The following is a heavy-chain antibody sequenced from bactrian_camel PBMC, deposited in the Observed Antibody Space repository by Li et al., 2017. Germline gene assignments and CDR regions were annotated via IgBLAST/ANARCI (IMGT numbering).Heavy chain of an antibody. V-gene: IGHV3S6*01. CDR2: IYADGSET. D-gene: IGHD2*01. Sequence: HVQLVESGGGSVPPGGSLKLSCVGSGFTFSDYYMSWVRQAPGEHLQWVASIYADGSETQYHWSVKGRFTISRDNAKNTVYLQMNNLQPEDTARYYCAKGFYSTADSLGHKVRGQGTQVTVS. J-gene: IGHJ4*01. CDR1: GFTFSDYY.